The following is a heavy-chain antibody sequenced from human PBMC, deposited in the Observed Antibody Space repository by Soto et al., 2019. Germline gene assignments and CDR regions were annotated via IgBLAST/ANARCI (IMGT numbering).Heavy chain of an antibody. V-gene: IGHV3-23*01. CDR1: GFTFSSYA. J-gene: IGHJ4*02. CDR2: ISGSGDST. D-gene: IGHD6-13*01. CDR3: ARGGPGTYCEY. Sequence: EVQLLDSGGGLVQPGGSLRLSCAASGFTFSSYAMNWVRQAPGKGLEWVSVISGSGDSTYYADSVKGRFTISRDNAKNTLYRQMNSLRTEETTVYYCARGGPGTYCEYWGQGTLVTVSS.